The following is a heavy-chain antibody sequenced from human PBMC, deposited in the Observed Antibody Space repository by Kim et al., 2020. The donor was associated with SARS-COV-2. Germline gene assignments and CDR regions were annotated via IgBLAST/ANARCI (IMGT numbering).Heavy chain of an antibody. Sequence: SSSGSNMDYADSVKCRFTISRNNAKNSLYLQMNSLRDEDTAVYYGMGQGEYWGQGALVTVSS. CDR3: MGQGEY. V-gene: IGHV3-48*02. J-gene: IGHJ4*02. CDR2: SSSGSNM. D-gene: IGHD3-16*01.